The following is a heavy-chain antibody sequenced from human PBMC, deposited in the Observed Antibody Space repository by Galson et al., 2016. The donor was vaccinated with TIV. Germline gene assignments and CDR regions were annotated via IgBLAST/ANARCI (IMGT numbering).Heavy chain of an antibody. J-gene: IGHJ3*02. V-gene: IGHV4-39*01. CDR1: GGSINSDLYY. Sequence: SETLSLTCTVSGGSINSDLYYWAWIRQPPGKGLEWIATIYYTGSTYYNPSLKSRVSISMDTPKNQFSLKLSSVTAADTAVYYCASRTHYDSSGYSDAFDIWGQGTMVPVSS. D-gene: IGHD3-22*01. CDR2: IYYTGST. CDR3: ASRTHYDSSGYSDAFDI.